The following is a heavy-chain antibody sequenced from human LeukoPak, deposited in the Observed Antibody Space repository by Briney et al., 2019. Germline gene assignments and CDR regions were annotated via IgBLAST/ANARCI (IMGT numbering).Heavy chain of an antibody. D-gene: IGHD5-18*01. CDR3: AKERRGYSYGYIDY. CDR1: GFTFSTYN. CDR2: ISSTGSAK. J-gene: IGHJ4*02. Sequence: GGSLRLSCAASGFTFSTYNMTWVRQAPGKGLEWVSSISSTGSAKYYADSVRGRFTISRDNANHSLYLQMNSLRAEDTAVYYCAKERRGYSYGYIDYWGQGSLVSVSS. V-gene: IGHV3-21*01.